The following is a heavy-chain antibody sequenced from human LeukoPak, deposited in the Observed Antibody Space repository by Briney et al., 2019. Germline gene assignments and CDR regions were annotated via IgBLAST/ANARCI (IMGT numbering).Heavy chain of an antibody. CDR3: ARLNYYDSSGTGFDY. J-gene: IGHJ4*02. CDR1: GYSISSGYY. CDR2: IYHSGST. V-gene: IGHV4-38-2*02. D-gene: IGHD3-22*01. Sequence: PSETLSLTCTVSGYSISSGYYWGWIRQPPGKGLEWIGSIYHSGSTYYNPSLKSRVTISVDTSKNQFSLKLSSVTAADTAVYYCARLNYYDSSGTGFDYWGQGTLVTVSS.